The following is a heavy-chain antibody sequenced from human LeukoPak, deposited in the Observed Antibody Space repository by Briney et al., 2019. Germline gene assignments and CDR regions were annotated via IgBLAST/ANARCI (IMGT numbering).Heavy chain of an antibody. Sequence: CXASGFTFSSYSMNWVRQAPGKGLEWVSSISSSSSYIYYADSVKGRFTISRDNSKNTVYMQMNSLRAEDTAVYYCAKDTXXXXQDWGQXTXVTVSS. CDR3: AKDTXXXXQD. J-gene: IGHJ4*02. CDR1: GFTFSSYS. CDR2: ISSSSSYI. V-gene: IGHV3-21*01.